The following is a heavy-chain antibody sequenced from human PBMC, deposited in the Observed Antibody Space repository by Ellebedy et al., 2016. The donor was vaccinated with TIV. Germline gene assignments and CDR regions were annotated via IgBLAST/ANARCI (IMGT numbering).Heavy chain of an antibody. J-gene: IGHJ6*02. CDR2: IIPILGIA. V-gene: IGHV1-69*04. Sequence: AASVKVSCKASGGTFSSYAISWVRQAPGQGLEWMGRIIPILGIANYAQKFQGRVTITADKSTSTAYMELSSLRSEDTAVYYCARYLAAAVGRAFYGMDVWGQGTTVTVSS. CDR1: GGTFSSYA. CDR3: ARYLAAAVGRAFYGMDV. D-gene: IGHD6-13*01.